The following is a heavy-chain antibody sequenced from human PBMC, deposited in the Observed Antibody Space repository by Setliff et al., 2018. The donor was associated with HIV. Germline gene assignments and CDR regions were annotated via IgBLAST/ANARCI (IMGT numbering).Heavy chain of an antibody. V-gene: IGHV4-34*01. D-gene: IGHD6-6*01. J-gene: IGHJ4*02. CDR3: ARSPGRGLAASIAPFFDY. CDR1: GGSFSGYY. CDR2: IYHSGST. Sequence: SETLSLTCAVYGGSFSGYYWSWVRQPPGKGLEWVGEIYHSGSTNYNPSLRSRVTISVDKSKNQFSLKLSSVTAADTAVYYCARSPGRGLAASIAPFFDYWGQGTLVTVSS.